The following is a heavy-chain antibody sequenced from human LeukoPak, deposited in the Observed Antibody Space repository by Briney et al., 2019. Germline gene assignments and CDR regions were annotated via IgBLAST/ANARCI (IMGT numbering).Heavy chain of an antibody. V-gene: IGHV3-21*01. J-gene: IGHJ4*02. CDR3: ARAKFSSGWYRDY. CDR2: ISSSSSYI. D-gene: IGHD6-19*01. CDR1: GFTFSSYS. Sequence: PGGSLRLSCAASGFTFSSYSMNCVRQAPGKGLEWVSSISSSSSYIYYADSVKGRFTISRDNAKNSLYLQMNSLRAEDTAVYYCARAKFSSGWYRDYWGQGTLVTVSS.